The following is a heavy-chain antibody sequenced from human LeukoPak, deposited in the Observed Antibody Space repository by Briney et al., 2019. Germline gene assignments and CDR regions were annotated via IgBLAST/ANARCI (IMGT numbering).Heavy chain of an antibody. Sequence: SETLSLTCAVSGYSISSGYSWGWIRQPPGKGLEWIGIIYHSGSTSYTPPLKGRVTIPGDTSNTQSSLKLSAVTAADTAVYYCARKGVAVASFDYWGQGTLVTVSS. CDR1: GYSISSGYS. V-gene: IGHV4-38-2*01. CDR3: ARKGVAVASFDY. J-gene: IGHJ4*02. D-gene: IGHD6-19*01. CDR2: IYHSGST.